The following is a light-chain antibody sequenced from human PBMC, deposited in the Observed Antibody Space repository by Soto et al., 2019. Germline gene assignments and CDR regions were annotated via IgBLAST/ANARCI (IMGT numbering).Light chain of an antibody. J-gene: IGKJ2*01. CDR3: QHYESSLPSYT. V-gene: IGKV3-20*01. CDR1: QSLASNN. CDR2: TAS. Sequence: EIVLTQSPGTLSLSPGERATLSCRASQSLASNNLAWYQQKPGQAPRLLIYTASTRATGIPDRFSGSGSGTDFTLTISRLEPEDFAVYYCQHYESSLPSYTFGQGTKLEVK.